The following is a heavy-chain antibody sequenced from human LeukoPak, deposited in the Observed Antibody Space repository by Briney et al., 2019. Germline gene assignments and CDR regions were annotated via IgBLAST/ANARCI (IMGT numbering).Heavy chain of an antibody. CDR1: GDSVTGYY. D-gene: IGHD2-15*01. J-gene: IGHJ4*02. CDR3: VIGVGWQPDY. CDR2: IYKIGTT. V-gene: IGHV4-59*02. Sequence: SETLSLTCTVFGDSVTGYYLNWVRQPPGKGLEWIGHIYKIGTTTNNPSLKSRLTISADTSKNQFSLKLRSVTAADTAVYYCVIGVGWQPDYWGQGALVTVSS.